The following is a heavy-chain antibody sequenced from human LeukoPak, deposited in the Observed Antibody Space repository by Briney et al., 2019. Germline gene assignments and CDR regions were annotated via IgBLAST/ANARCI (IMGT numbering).Heavy chain of an antibody. J-gene: IGHJ5*02. Sequence: GGSLRLSCEASGFTFSEHSTSWVRQAPGKGLEWVSTIKRDGSNTYYTDSVEGRFTISRDNSKNTLYLEMNTLRAEDTAVYYCANGGHASCFDPWGQGTQVTVSS. D-gene: IGHD3-3*01. CDR3: ANGGHASCFDP. CDR1: GFTFSEHS. CDR2: IKRDGSNT. V-gene: IGHV3-23*05.